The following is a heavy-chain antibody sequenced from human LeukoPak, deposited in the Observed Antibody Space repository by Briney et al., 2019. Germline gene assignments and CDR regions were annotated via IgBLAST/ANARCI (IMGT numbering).Heavy chain of an antibody. V-gene: IGHV3-7*01. Sequence: PGGSLRLSCAASGLTFSNYWMAWVRQSPGKGLEWVANVKVDGSDKNYVDSVKGRFTISRDNAKNSVYLQMNSLRVGDTAVYYCARMGSDFLWGTTQYFFDYWGQGTLVTVSS. J-gene: IGHJ4*02. CDR3: ARMGSDFLWGTTQYFFDY. D-gene: IGHD3-16*01. CDR2: VKVDGSDK. CDR1: GLTFSNYW.